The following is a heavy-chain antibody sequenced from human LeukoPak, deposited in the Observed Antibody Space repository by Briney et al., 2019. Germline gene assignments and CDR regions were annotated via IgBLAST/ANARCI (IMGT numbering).Heavy chain of an antibody. D-gene: IGHD4-17*01. CDR2: IVVGSGNT. V-gene: IGHV1-58*02. CDR1: GFTFTSSA. J-gene: IGHJ2*01. Sequence: ASVKVSCKASGFTFTSSAMQWVRQARGQRLEWIGWIVVGSGNTNYAQKFHERVTITRDMSTSTAYMELSSLRSEDTAVYYCAADSCVSGVTTSSRYNWYFDLWGRGTLVTVSS. CDR3: AADSCVSGVTTSSRYNWYFDL.